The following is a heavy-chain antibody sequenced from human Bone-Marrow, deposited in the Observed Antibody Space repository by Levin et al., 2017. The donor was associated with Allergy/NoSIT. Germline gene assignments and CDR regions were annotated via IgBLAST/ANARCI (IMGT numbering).Heavy chain of an antibody. CDR2: IYYSGST. CDR3: ARLLVVVATYPSDAFDI. D-gene: IGHD2-15*01. CDR1: GGSISSGGYY. Sequence: ASETLSLTCTVSGGSISSGGYYWSWIRQHPGKGLEWIGYIYYSGSTYFNPSLRSRLTISVDTSKNQFSLRLSSVTAADTAVYYCARLLVVVATYPSDAFDIWGQGTMVTVSS. J-gene: IGHJ3*02. V-gene: IGHV4-31*03.